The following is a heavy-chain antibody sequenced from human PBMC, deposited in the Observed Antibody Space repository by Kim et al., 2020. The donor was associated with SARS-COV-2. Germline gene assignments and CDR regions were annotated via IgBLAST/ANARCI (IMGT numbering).Heavy chain of an antibody. V-gene: IGHV3-30*18. CDR3: AKDFSFGELNDY. CDR1: GFTFSSYG. CDR2: ISYDGSNK. Sequence: GGSLRLSCAASGFTFSSYGMHWVRQAPGKGLEWVAVISYDGSNKYYADSVKGRFTISRDNSKNTLYLQMNSLRAEDTAVYYCAKDFSFGELNDYWGQGTLVTVSS. D-gene: IGHD3-10*01. J-gene: IGHJ4*02.